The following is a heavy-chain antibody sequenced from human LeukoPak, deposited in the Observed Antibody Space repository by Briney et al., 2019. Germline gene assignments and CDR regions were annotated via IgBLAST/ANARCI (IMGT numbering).Heavy chain of an antibody. Sequence: PGGSLRLSCAASGFTFSDYYMSWIPQAPGKGLEWVSYISSSSSYTDYADSVKGRFTFSRDNAKNSLYLQMNSLRAEDTAVYYCARDPDYGDERDWFDPWGQGTLVTVSS. V-gene: IGHV3-11*06. CDR1: GFTFSDYY. CDR3: ARDPDYGDERDWFDP. J-gene: IGHJ5*02. D-gene: IGHD4-17*01. CDR2: ISSSSSYT.